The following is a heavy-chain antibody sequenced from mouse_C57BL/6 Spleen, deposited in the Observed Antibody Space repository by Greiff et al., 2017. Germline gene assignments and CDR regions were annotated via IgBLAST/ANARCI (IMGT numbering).Heavy chain of an antibody. CDR3: TTGGSSPWCAY. D-gene: IGHD1-1*01. CDR1: GFNIKDYY. J-gene: IGHJ3*01. V-gene: IGHV14-1*01. Sequence: EVQLQQSGAELVRPGASVKLSCTASGFNIKDYYMHWVKQRPEQGLEWIGRIDPEDGDTEYAPKFQGKATMTAETAPNTAYLQLSSLTSEDTAVYYCTTGGSSPWCAYGGQGTLVTVSA. CDR2: IDPEDGDT.